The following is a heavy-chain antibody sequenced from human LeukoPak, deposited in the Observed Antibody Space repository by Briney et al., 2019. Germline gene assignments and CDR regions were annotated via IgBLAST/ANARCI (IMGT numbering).Heavy chain of an antibody. CDR2: IYSGGST. V-gene: IGHV3-53*01. D-gene: IGHD5-18*01. CDR3: GRDRGYRYGYWYFDL. CDR1: GFTVSSNY. J-gene: IGHJ2*01. Sequence: GGSLRLSCAASGFTVSSNYMSWVRQAPGKGLEWVSAIYSGGSTYYADSVKGRFTISRDNAKNSLYLQMNRLRAEETAVYYCGRDRGYRYGYWYFDLWGRGTLVTVSS.